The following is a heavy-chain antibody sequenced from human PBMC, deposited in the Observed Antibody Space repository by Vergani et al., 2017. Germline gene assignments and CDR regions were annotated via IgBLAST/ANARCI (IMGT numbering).Heavy chain of an antibody. CDR3: AKANPRNSGYDYLYYYHAMDV. CDR1: GFTFSGFW. Sequence: EVQLVESGEGLVQPGGSLRLSCAASGFTFSGFWLTWVRQAPGKGLEWVSGISGSGGSTYYAGSVKGRFTISRDSSKNTLYLQMNSLSAGDTAVYYCAKANPRNSGYDYLYYYHAMDVWGQGTTVTVSS. CDR2: ISGSGGST. V-gene: IGHV3-23*04. D-gene: IGHD5-12*01. J-gene: IGHJ6*02.